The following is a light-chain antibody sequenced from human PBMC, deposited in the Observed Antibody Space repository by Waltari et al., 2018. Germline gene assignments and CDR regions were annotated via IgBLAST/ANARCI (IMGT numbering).Light chain of an antibody. V-gene: IGKV3-20*01. J-gene: IGKJ1*01. CDR2: GAS. Sequence: EIVLTQSPGTLSLSPGERATLSCWASQSVGRALAWYQQKRGQAPRLLIYGASTRASVIPDRFSGSGSGTDFSLTINRLEPEYFAVYYCQHYVRLPVTFGQGTKVEIK. CDR1: QSVGRA. CDR3: QHYVRLPVT.